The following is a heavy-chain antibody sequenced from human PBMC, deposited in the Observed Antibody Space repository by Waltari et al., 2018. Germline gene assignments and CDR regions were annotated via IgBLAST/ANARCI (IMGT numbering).Heavy chain of an antibody. V-gene: IGHV3-53*01. D-gene: IGHD2-21*01. J-gene: IGHJ4*02. CDR1: GFTVSSNY. CDR3: ARARDCGGDCYSFDY. Sequence: GGSLRLSCAASGFTVSSNYMSWVRQAPGKGLEWVSVIYSGGSTYYADSVKGRFTISRDNSKNTLYLQMNSLRAEDTAVYYCARARDCGGDCYSFDYWGQGTLVTVSS. CDR2: IYSGGST.